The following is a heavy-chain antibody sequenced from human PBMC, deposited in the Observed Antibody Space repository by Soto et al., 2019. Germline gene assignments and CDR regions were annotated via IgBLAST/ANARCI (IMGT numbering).Heavy chain of an antibody. CDR1: GFTFSSYA. CDR2: ISYDGSNK. V-gene: IGHV3-30-3*01. Sequence: GESLKISCAASGFTFSSYAMHWVRQAPGKGLEWVAVISYDGSNKYYADSVKGRFTSYRDKSKNTLYLQMTGLRAEDTAVYYCAGEPRYYYDSSGYYYPVGGLFDYWGQGTLVTVSS. J-gene: IGHJ4*02. CDR3: AGEPRYYYDSSGYYYPVGGLFDY. D-gene: IGHD3-22*01.